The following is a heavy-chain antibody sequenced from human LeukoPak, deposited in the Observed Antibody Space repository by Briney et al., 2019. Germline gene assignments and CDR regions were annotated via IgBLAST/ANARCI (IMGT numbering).Heavy chain of an antibody. Sequence: SETLSLTCTVSGGSISSSSYYWRWIRQPPGKGLEWIGSIYYSGSTYYNPSLKSRVTISVDTSKNQFSLKLSSVTAADTAVYYCARHLRYGHRSSGWGKIDYWGQGTLVTVSS. V-gene: IGHV4-39*01. D-gene: IGHD6-25*01. CDR3: ARHLRYGHRSSGWGKIDY. J-gene: IGHJ4*02. CDR1: GGSISSSSYY. CDR2: IYYSGST.